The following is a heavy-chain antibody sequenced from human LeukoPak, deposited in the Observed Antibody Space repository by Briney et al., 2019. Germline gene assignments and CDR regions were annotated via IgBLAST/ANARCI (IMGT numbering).Heavy chain of an antibody. J-gene: IGHJ4*02. V-gene: IGHV3-21*01. CDR2: ISSSSYI. D-gene: IGHD6-13*01. CDR1: GFTFSSYS. CDR3: ASNWIAAAGGLTLNY. Sequence: GGSLRLSCAASGFTFSSYSMHWVRQAPGKGLEWVSSISSSSYIYYADSVKGRFTISRDNAKNSLYLQMNSLRAEDTAVYYCASNWIAAAGGLTLNYWGQGTLVTVSS.